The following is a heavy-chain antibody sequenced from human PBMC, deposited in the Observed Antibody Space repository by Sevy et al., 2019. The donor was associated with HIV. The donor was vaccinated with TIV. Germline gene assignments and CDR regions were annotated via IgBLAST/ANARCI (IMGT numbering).Heavy chain of an antibody. CDR3: ARGWRQLVVRLANAGFDY. J-gene: IGHJ4*02. Sequence: ASVKASCKASGYTFTSYGISWVRQAPGQGLEWMGWISAYNGNTKYAQKLQGRVTMTTDTSTSTAYMELRSLRSDDTAVYYCARGWRQLVVRLANAGFDYWGQGTLVTVSS. CDR2: ISAYNGNT. D-gene: IGHD6-6*01. CDR1: GYTFTSYG. V-gene: IGHV1-18*01.